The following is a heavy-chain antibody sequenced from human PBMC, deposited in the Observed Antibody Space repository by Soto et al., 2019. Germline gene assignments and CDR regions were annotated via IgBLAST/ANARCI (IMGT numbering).Heavy chain of an antibody. CDR3: ARLSGAGSFDY. D-gene: IGHD6-19*01. J-gene: IGHJ4*02. V-gene: IGHV4-38-2*02. CDR1: EYSISFGYY. CDR2: IYDGGSA. Sequence: SETLSLTCTVSEYSISFGYYWAWIRQPPGKGLEWIGTIYDGGSAFHNPSLKSRVTILVDTSKNQFSLKLNSVSAADTAVYYCARLSGAGSFDYWGQGTLVTAPQ.